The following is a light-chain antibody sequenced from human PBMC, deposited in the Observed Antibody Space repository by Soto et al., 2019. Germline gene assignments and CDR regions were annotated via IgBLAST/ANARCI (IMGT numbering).Light chain of an antibody. CDR1: QSVSSSY. CDR2: GAS. Sequence: EIVSTQSPGTLSLSPGERATLSCRASQSVSSSYLAWYQQKPGQAPRLLIYGASSRATGIPDRFSGSGSGTDFTLTISRLEPEDLAVYYCQQYGSSPPSTFGQGTRLEIK. CDR3: QQYGSSPPST. V-gene: IGKV3-20*01. J-gene: IGKJ5*01.